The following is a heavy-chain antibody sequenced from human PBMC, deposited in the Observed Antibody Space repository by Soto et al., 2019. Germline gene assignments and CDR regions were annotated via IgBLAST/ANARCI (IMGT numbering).Heavy chain of an antibody. CDR1: GFTFSSYA. J-gene: IGHJ4*02. Sequence: GGSLRLSCSASGFTFSSYAMHWVRQAPGKGLEYVSAISSNGGSTYYADSVKGRFTISRDNSKNTLYLQMSSLRAEDTAVYYCVKDIDDFWSGYTVFFDYWGQGTLVTVSS. D-gene: IGHD3-3*01. V-gene: IGHV3-64D*08. CDR3: VKDIDDFWSGYTVFFDY. CDR2: ISSNGGST.